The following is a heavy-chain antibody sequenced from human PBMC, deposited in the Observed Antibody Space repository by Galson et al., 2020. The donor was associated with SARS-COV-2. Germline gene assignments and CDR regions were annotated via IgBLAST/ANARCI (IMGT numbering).Heavy chain of an antibody. Sequence: SETLSLTCAVYGGSFSGYYWSWIRQPPGKGLEWIGEINHSGSTNYNPSLKSRVTISVDTSKNQFSLKLSSVTAADTAVYYCARGHHDYSLFSSALLGYWGQGTLVTVSS. D-gene: IGHD4-4*01. J-gene: IGHJ4*02. CDR3: ARGHHDYSLFSSALLGY. V-gene: IGHV4-34*01. CDR2: INHSGST. CDR1: GGSFSGYY.